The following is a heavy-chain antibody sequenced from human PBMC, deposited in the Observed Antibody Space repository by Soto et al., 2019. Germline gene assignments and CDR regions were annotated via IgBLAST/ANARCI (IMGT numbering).Heavy chain of an antibody. CDR1: GGTFSSYT. CDR2: IIPILGIA. V-gene: IGHV1-69*04. CDR3: AREADLSSGNWFDP. Sequence: ASVKVSCKASGGTFSSYTISWVRQAPGQGLEWMGRIIPILGIANYAQKFQGRVTITADKSTSTAYMELSSLRSADTAVYYCAREADLSSGNWFDPWGQGTLVTVSS. J-gene: IGHJ5*02. D-gene: IGHD3-10*01.